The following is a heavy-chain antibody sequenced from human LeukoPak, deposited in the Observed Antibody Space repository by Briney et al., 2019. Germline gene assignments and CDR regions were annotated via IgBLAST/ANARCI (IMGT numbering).Heavy chain of an antibody. Sequence: GGSLRLSCAASGFTFSSYAMSWVRQAPGKGLEWVSAISGSGGSTYYADSVKGRFTISRDNSKNTLYLQMNSLRAEDTAVYYCAKDAVAGVTELYYVDVWGKGTTVTVSS. CDR1: GFTFSSYA. CDR2: ISGSGGST. J-gene: IGHJ6*03. V-gene: IGHV3-23*01. CDR3: AKDAVAGVTELYYVDV. D-gene: IGHD6-19*01.